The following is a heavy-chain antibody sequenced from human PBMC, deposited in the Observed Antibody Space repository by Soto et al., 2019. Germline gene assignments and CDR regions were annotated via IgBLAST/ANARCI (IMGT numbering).Heavy chain of an antibody. J-gene: IGHJ4*02. CDR3: ARGWRAAFDH. CDR2: INHSGVT. Sequence: QVQLQQCGAGLLKPSETLSLTCAVNGRSFSGYQWTWFRQPPGKGLEWIGEINHSGVTNYNASLESRVTISLDTSKNQFSLSLASVTAADTAVYYCARGWRAAFDHWGQGTIVTVS. D-gene: IGHD6-25*01. V-gene: IGHV4-34*01. CDR1: GRSFSGYQ.